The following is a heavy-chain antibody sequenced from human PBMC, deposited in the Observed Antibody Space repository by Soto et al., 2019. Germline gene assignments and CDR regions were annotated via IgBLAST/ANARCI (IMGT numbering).Heavy chain of an antibody. J-gene: IGHJ4*02. CDR2: IYYSGST. Sequence: PSETLSLTCTVSGGPISSGGYYWSWIRQHPGKGLEWIGYIYYSGSTYYNPSLKSRVTISVDTSKNQFSLKLSSVTAADTAVYYCARTISITGTIFDYWGQGTLVTVSS. CDR1: GGPISSGGYY. D-gene: IGHD1-20*01. CDR3: ARTISITGTIFDY. V-gene: IGHV4-31*03.